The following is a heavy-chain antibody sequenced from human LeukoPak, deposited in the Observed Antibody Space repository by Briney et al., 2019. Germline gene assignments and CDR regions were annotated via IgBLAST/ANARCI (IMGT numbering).Heavy chain of an antibody. CDR3: ARDSSWWPGYNFDY. CDR2: IYSSGSP. CDR1: GFSVSSNY. J-gene: IGHJ4*02. V-gene: IGHV3-53*01. D-gene: IGHD2-15*01. Sequence: GGSLRLSCAASGFSVSSNYMSWVRQAPGKGLEWVSTIYSSGSPYYADSVKGRLAISRDNSKNTLFLQMNSLRAEDTAVYYCARDSSWWPGYNFDYWGQGTLVTFSS.